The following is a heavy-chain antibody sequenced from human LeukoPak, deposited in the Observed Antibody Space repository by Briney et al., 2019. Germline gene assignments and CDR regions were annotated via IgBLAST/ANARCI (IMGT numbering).Heavy chain of an antibody. D-gene: IGHD3-22*01. V-gene: IGHV1-69*13. CDR3: ASLYYYDSSGYYSY. J-gene: IGHJ4*02. CDR2: IIPIFGTA. CDR1: GGTFSSYA. Sequence: GASVKVSCKASGGTFSSYAISWVRQAPGQGLEWMGGIIPIFGTANYAQKFQGRVTITADESTSTAYMELSSLRSEDTAVYYCASLYYYDSSGYYSYWGQGTLVTVSS.